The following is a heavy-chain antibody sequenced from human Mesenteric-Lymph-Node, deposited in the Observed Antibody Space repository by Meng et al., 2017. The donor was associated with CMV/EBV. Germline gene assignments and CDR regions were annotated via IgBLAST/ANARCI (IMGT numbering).Heavy chain of an antibody. CDR1: GFTFTTYW. CDR3: ARDRAIFGG. V-gene: IGHV3-7*01. J-gene: IGHJ4*02. CDR2: IKQDGSEK. D-gene: IGHD3-10*01. Sequence: GGSLRLSCAASGFTFTTYWMTWVRQAPGKGLEWVASIKQDGSEKNYVDSVKGRFTISRDNAKNSLYLQLNSLRVEDTAIYYCARDRAIFGGWGQGTLVTVSS.